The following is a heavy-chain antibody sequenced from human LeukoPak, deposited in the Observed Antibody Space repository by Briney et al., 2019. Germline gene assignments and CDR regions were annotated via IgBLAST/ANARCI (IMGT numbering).Heavy chain of an antibody. V-gene: IGHV3-30*18. CDR2: ISYDGSNK. D-gene: IGHD3-10*01. Sequence: GGSLRLSCAASGFTFSKYGMHWVRQAPGKGLEWVAVISYDGSNKYYADSVKGRFTISRDNSKNTLYLQINSLRAEDTAVYYCAKRTYYYGSGTYANGMDVWGQGTVDSVSS. CDR3: AKRTYYYGSGTYANGMDV. CDR1: GFTFSKYG. J-gene: IGHJ6*02.